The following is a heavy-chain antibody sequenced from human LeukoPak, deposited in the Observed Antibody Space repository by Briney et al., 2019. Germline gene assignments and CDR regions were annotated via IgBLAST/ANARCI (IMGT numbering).Heavy chain of an antibody. D-gene: IGHD1-26*01. Sequence: ASVKVSCKASGYTFTSYAMHWVRQAPGQRLEWMGWINAGNGNTKYSQKFQGRVTITRDTSASTAYMELSSLRSEDTAVYYCARISDSPINSGSYYDWGQGTLVTVSS. CDR1: GYTFTSYA. J-gene: IGHJ4*02. CDR2: INAGNGNT. V-gene: IGHV1-3*01. CDR3: ARISDSPINSGSYYD.